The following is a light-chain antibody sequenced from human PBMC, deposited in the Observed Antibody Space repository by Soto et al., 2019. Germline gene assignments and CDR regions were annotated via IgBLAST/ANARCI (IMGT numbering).Light chain of an antibody. V-gene: IGKV3-20*01. Sequence: IMLSQSPGTLSLSPGKRATISCRASPSVSSNSVAWYQQKPGQAPRLLIYGASTRATGIPVRFSGSGSGTDFTLTISRLESEDFVFYYCQQYDDWPMTFGQGTKVDNK. J-gene: IGKJ1*01. CDR2: GAS. CDR1: PSVSSNS. CDR3: QQYDDWPMT.